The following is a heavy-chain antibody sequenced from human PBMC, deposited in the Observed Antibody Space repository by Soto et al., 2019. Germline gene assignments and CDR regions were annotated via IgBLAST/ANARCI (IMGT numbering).Heavy chain of an antibody. D-gene: IGHD3-22*01. CDR1: GGTFSSYA. Sequence: ASVKVSFKASGGTFSSYAISWVRQAPGQGLEWMGGIIPIFGTANYAQKFQGRVTITADESTSTAYMELSSLRSEDTAVYYCARTFDSNFDYFDYWGQGTLVTVSS. V-gene: IGHV1-69*13. CDR2: IIPIFGTA. J-gene: IGHJ4*02. CDR3: ARTFDSNFDYFDY.